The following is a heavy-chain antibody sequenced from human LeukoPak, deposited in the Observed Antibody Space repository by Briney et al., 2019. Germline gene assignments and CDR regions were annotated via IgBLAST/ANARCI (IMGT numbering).Heavy chain of an antibody. J-gene: IGHJ4*02. CDR2: ISGSGGST. Sequence: GGSLRLSCAASGFTFSSYGMSWVRQAPGKGLEWVSAISGSGGSTYYADSVKGRFTISRDNSKNTLYLQMNSLRAEATAVYYCAKVRPYYYDRSGYSDYWGQGTLVTVSS. CDR1: GFTFSSYG. D-gene: IGHD3-22*01. CDR3: AKVRPYYYDRSGYSDY. V-gene: IGHV3-23*01.